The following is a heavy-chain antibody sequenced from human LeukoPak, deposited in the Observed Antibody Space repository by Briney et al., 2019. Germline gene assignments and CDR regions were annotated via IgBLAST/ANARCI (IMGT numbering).Heavy chain of an antibody. D-gene: IGHD5-24*01. CDR2: IKEDGSET. Sequence: GGSLRLSCAASGFTFKKYWMNWVRQVPGKGLECLGNIKEDGSETYYADSVKGRFTISRDNPKNLLFLQINSLRVEDTAVCYCARETPRRGETRDGYRWGQGTLVTVSS. CDR1: GFTFKKYW. CDR3: ARETPRRGETRDGYR. J-gene: IGHJ4*02. V-gene: IGHV3-7*01.